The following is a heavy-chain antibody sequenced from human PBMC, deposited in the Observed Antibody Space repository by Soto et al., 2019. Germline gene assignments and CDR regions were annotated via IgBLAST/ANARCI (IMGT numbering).Heavy chain of an antibody. CDR2: ISGSGGNT. CDR3: AKSITARPFDY. V-gene: IGHV3-23*01. D-gene: IGHD6-6*01. J-gene: IGHJ4*02. Sequence: EVQLLESGGGLVQPGGSLRLSCTASGVTFSSYAMSWVRQAPGKGLEWVSAISGSGGNTYYADSVKGRFTISRDNSKNTLYLQMNSLRAEDTAVYYCAKSITARPFDYWGQGALVTVSS. CDR1: GVTFSSYA.